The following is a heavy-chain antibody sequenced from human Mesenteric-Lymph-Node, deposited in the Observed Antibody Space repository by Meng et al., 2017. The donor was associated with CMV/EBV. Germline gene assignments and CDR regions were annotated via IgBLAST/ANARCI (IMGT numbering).Heavy chain of an antibody. CDR3: ATPTPDGALDY. V-gene: IGHV1-24*01. J-gene: IGHJ4*02. CDR1: GYGLTELS. CDR2: FDPESGET. Sequence: SCKVSGYGLTELSMHWVRQAPGKGLEWMGDFDPESGETIYAQKFQDRVIMTEDTSTYTAYMELRSLRSEDTAVYYCATPTPDGALDYWGQGTLVTVSS.